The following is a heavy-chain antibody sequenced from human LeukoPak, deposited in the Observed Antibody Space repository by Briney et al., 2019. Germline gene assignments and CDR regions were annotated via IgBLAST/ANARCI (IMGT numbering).Heavy chain of an antibody. CDR2: ISYDGSNE. Sequence: GGSLRLSCAASGFTFSSYVMHWVRQAPGKGLEWVAIISYDGSNEYYADSVKGRFTISRDNSKNTLYLQMNSLRAEDTAVYYCAKDYSDSSGYFRVPHVFDFWGQGTLVTVSS. D-gene: IGHD3-22*01. CDR1: GFTFSSYV. CDR3: AKDYSDSSGYFRVPHVFDF. V-gene: IGHV3-30*04. J-gene: IGHJ4*02.